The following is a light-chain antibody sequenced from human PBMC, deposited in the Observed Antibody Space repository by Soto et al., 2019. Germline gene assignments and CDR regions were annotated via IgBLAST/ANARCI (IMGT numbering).Light chain of an antibody. J-gene: IGLJ2*01. Sequence: QSVLTQPPSVSAAPGQKVTISCSGSSSNIGDNYVSWYQQLPGTAPKLLIYDNNERPSGVPDRFSGSKFGTSATLGITGLQTGDEADYCCGTWESSLSAVVFGGGTKLTVL. V-gene: IGLV1-51*01. CDR1: SSNIGDNY. CDR3: GTWESSLSAVV. CDR2: DNN.